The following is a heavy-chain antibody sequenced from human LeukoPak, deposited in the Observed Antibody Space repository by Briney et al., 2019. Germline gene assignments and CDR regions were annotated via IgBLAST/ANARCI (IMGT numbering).Heavy chain of an antibody. CDR2: ISYDGSNK. V-gene: IGHV3-30*03. J-gene: IGHJ4*02. D-gene: IGHD3-3*01. CDR3: EALGVEDIDY. CDR1: GFTFSSYG. Sequence: PGGSLRLSCAASGFTFSSYGMHWVRQAPGKGLEWVAVISYDGSNKYYADSVKGRFTISRDNSKNTLYLQMNSLRAEDTAVYYCEALGVEDIDYWGQGTLVTVSS.